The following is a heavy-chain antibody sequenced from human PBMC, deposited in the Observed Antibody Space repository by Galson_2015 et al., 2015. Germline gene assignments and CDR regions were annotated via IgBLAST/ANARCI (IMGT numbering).Heavy chain of an antibody. V-gene: IGHV1-2*04. CDR3: ARGYYYDSGGYPPYYFDY. D-gene: IGHD3-22*01. J-gene: IGHJ4*02. CDR1: GYTFTGYY. CDR2: INPNSGGT. Sequence: SVKVSCKASGYTFTGYYMHWVRQAPGQGLEWMGWINPNSGGTNYAQKFQGWVTMTRDTSISTAYMELSRLRSDDTAVYYCARGYYYDSGGYPPYYFDYWGQGTLVTVSS.